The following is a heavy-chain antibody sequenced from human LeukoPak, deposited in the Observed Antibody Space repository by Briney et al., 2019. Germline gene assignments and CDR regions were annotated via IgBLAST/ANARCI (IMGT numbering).Heavy chain of an antibody. CDR2: IYYSGSA. D-gene: IGHD6-19*01. V-gene: IGHV4-59*01. J-gene: IGHJ4*02. CDR3: ARDRDSSGWFDY. CDR1: GGSISGFY. Sequence: SETLSLTCTVSGGSISGFYWGWIRQPPGKGLEWIGFIYYSGSANYNPSLKSRVTMSVDMSKNQFSLKLSSVTAADTAFYYCARDRDSSGWFDYWGQGALVIVPS.